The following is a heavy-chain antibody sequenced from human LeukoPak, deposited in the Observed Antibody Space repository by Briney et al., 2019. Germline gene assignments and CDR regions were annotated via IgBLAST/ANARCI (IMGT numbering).Heavy chain of an antibody. Sequence: PGGSLRLSCVASGFSFSSNSMNWVCQAPGKGLEWVSGINWNGGSTGYADSVKGRFTISRDNAKNSLYLQMNSLRAEDTAFYYCAKDSLQQIALAGTAFDYWGQGTLVTVSS. CDR3: AKDSLQQIALAGTAFDY. J-gene: IGHJ4*02. V-gene: IGHV3-20*04. D-gene: IGHD6-19*01. CDR2: INWNGGST. CDR1: GFSFSSNS.